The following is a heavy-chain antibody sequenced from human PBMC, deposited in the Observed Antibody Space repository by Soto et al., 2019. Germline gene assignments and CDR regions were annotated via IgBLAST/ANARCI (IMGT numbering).Heavy chain of an antibody. D-gene: IGHD3-22*01. CDR3: ARGRYYYESSGYYPTFDY. V-gene: IGHV3-13*01. J-gene: IGHJ4*02. Sequence: PGGSLRLSCAASGFTFSNYDMHWVRQATGQGLEWVSSIGTAGDTYYPGSVKGRFTISRENAKYSLYLQMNSLRAGDTAVYFCARGRYYYESSGYYPTFDYWGQGTLVTVSS. CDR2: IGTAGDT. CDR1: GFTFSNYD.